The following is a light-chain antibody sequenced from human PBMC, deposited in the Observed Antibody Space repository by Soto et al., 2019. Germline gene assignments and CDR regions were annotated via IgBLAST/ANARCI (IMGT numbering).Light chain of an antibody. J-gene: IGLJ2*01. CDR2: EGS. Sequence: QAVVTQPASVSGSPGQSITISCTGTSSDVGSYNLVSWYQQHPGKAPKLMIYEGSKRPSGVSNRFSGSKSGNTASLTISGLQAEDEADYYCCSYAGSSTVVFGGGTKLTGL. CDR1: SSDVGSYNL. CDR3: CSYAGSSTVV. V-gene: IGLV2-23*01.